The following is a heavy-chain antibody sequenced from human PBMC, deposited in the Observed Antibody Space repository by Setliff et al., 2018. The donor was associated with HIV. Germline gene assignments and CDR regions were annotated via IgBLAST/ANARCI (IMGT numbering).Heavy chain of an antibody. CDR2: ISSSDDDT. D-gene: IGHD1-26*01. Sequence: PGGSLRLSCTASGFSFRNFGMTWVRQAPGKGLEWVSSISSSDDDTHYADSLRGRFTVSRDNAKSALYLQMNNLSVDDTAVYCCVRDSAASVWVGASVYYFDFWGQGIQVTVSS. CDR3: VRDSAASVWVGASVYYFDF. J-gene: IGHJ4*02. CDR1: GFSFRNFG. V-gene: IGHV3-21*01.